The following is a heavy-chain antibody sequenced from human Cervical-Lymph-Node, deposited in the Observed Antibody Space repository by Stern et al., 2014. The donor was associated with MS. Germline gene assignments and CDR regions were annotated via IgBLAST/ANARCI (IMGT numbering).Heavy chain of an antibody. V-gene: IGHV1-69*01. Sequence: QVQLVQSGAEVKKPGSSVKVSCKASGGTFSNYGISWVRQAPGQGLEWLGGTIPIFGTANYAQKFQGRVTITADESTSTAYMEMSSLRTEDTAVYYCAREFNYETSGYYFYYWGQGTLVTVSS. J-gene: IGHJ4*02. D-gene: IGHD3-22*01. CDR2: TIPIFGTA. CDR3: AREFNYETSGYYFYY. CDR1: GGTFSNYG.